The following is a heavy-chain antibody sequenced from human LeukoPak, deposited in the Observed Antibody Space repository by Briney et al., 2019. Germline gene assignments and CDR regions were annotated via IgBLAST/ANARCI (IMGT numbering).Heavy chain of an antibody. CDR2: VSYDGTNK. D-gene: IGHD2-21*02. CDR3: AKDSQHIVVVTGEARYFDY. V-gene: IGHV3-30*04. CDR1: GFTFSSYA. J-gene: IGHJ4*02. Sequence: PGRSLRLSCAASGFTFSSYAMHWVRQAPGKGLEWVAVVSYDGTNKYFADSVKGRFTISRDNSKNTLYLQMNSLRAEDTAVYYCAKDSQHIVVVTGEARYFDYWGQGTLVTVSS.